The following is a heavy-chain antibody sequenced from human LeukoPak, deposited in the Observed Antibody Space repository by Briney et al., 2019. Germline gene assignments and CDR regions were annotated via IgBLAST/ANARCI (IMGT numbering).Heavy chain of an antibody. CDR2: TYYRSKWYN. Sequence: SQTLSLTCAISGDSVSSNSAAWNWIRQSPSRGLEWLGRTYYRSKWYNDYAVSVKSRITINPDTSKSQFSLQLNSVTPEDTAVYYCASRSCRDGKCQFDYWGQGTLVTVSS. CDR3: ASRSCRDGKCQFDY. CDR1: GDSVSSNSAA. J-gene: IGHJ4*02. D-gene: IGHD1-26*01. V-gene: IGHV6-1*01.